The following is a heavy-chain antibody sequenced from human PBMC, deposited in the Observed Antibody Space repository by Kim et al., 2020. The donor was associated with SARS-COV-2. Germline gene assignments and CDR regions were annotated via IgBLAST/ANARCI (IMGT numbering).Heavy chain of an antibody. V-gene: IGHV4-30-2*01. D-gene: IGHD2-21*02. J-gene: IGHJ4*02. CDR1: GGSISSGGYS. CDR3: ARVHYCGGDCTDFDY. CDR2: IYHSGST. Sequence: SETLSLTCAVSGGSISSGGYSWSWIRQPPGKGLEWIGYIYHSGSTYYNPSLKSRVTISVDRSKNQFSLKLSSVTAADTAVYYCARVHYCGGDCTDFDYWGQGTLVTVSS.